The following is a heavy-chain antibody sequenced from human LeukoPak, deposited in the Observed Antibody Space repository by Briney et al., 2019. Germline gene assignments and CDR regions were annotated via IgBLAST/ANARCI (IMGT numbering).Heavy chain of an antibody. CDR2: IKHDGSEK. CDR3: ARGYRGYVFYDY. J-gene: IGHJ4*02. V-gene: IGHV3-7*04. Sequence: GESLRPSCAASGFIFSSHWMSWVRQAPGKGLEWVANIKHDGSEKYYVDSVKGRFTISRDNAKNSLYLQMNGLRVEDTAVYYCARGYRGYVFYDYWGQGILVTVSS. D-gene: IGHD5-12*01. CDR1: GFIFSSHW.